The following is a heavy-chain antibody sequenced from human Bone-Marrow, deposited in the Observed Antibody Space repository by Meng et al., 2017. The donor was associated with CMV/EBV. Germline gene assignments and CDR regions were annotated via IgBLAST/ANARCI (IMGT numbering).Heavy chain of an antibody. D-gene: IGHD3-3*01. CDR2: IYSDGNT. CDR1: GFTVSTNY. J-gene: IGHJ4*02. Sequence: GESLKISCAASGFTVSTNYMSWFRQAPGKGLEWVSVIYSDGNTYYADSVKGRFTISRDSSKNTLYLQMNSPRAEDTAVYYCGRSTGDSWSGYSGDYWGQGTLVTVSS. CDR3: GRSTGDSWSGYSGDY. V-gene: IGHV3-53*01.